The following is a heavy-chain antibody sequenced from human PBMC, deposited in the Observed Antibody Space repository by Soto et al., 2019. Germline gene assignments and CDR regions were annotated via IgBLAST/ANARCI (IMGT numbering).Heavy chain of an antibody. V-gene: IGHV4-34*01. CDR1: GGSFSGYY. J-gene: IGHJ5*02. Sequence: SETLSLTCAVYGGSFSGYYWSWIRQPPGKGLEWIGEINHSGSTNYNPSLKSRVTISVDTSKNQFSLKLSSVTAADTAVYYCARGRRKGIAARPAWFDPWGQGTLVPSPQ. D-gene: IGHD6-6*01. CDR2: INHSGST. CDR3: ARGRRKGIAARPAWFDP.